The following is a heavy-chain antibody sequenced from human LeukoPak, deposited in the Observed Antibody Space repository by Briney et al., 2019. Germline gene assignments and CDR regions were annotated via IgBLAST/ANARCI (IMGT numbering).Heavy chain of an antibody. D-gene: IGHD1-1*01. J-gene: IGHJ4*02. CDR2: ISGSGGST. Sequence: PSETLSLTCAVYGGSFSGYYWSWVRQAPGKGLEWVSAISGSGGSTYYADSVKGRFTISRDNSKNTLYLQMNSLRAEDTAVYYCARSYNWNDQGPFDYWGQGALVTVSS. CDR1: GGSFSGYY. CDR3: ARSYNWNDQGPFDY. V-gene: IGHV3-23*01.